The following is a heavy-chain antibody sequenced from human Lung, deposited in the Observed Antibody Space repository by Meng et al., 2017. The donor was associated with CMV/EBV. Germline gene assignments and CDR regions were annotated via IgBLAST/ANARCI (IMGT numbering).Heavy chain of an antibody. D-gene: IGHD1-26*01. J-gene: IGHJ6*02. V-gene: IGHV3-23*03. CDR2: IYSGDDST. CDR1: GFTFSTFA. CDR3: AKGKWGGYYYYYGMDL. Sequence: GGSXRPXFAALGFTFSTFAMSWVRQAPGKGLQWVSVIYSGDDSTYYADSVKGRFTISRDISKNMLYLQMNSLRLQDSAVYFCAKGKWGGYYYYYGMDLWGQGXTVTVSS.